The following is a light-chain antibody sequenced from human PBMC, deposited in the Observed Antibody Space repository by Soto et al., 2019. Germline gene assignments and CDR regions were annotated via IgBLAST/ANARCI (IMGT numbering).Light chain of an antibody. CDR2: GVS. J-gene: IGKJ1*01. CDR3: QVYGSSPKT. CDR1: QPVDSGY. V-gene: IGKV3-20*01. Sequence: IVLTQSPGTLSLSPGEGATLSCRASQPVDSGYLAWYQQKPGQAPRLLMYGVSTRETGIPDRFSGSGAGTDFTLTISRLEPGDFAVYYCQVYGSSPKTFGQGTKVDNK.